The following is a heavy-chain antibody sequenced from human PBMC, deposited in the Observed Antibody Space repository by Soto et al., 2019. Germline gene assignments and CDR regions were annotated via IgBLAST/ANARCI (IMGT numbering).Heavy chain of an antibody. CDR2: IYYSGST. V-gene: IGHV4-59*08. CDR1: GGSTSHYY. Sequence: SETLSLTCTVSGGSTSHYYWSWIRQPPGKGLKWIGYIYYSGSTNYSPSLKSRVTISVDTSKNQFSLKLTSVTAADTAVYYCARTGGYFDWFPPYYIDYWAQGTLVTVSA. J-gene: IGHJ4*01. D-gene: IGHD3-9*01. CDR3: ARTGGYFDWFPPYYIDY.